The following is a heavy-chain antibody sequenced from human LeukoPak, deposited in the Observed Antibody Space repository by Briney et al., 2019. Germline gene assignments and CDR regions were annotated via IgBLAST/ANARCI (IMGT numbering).Heavy chain of an antibody. CDR1: GGSISSGDYY. Sequence: SETLSLTCTVSGGSISSGDYYWSWIRQPPGKGLEWIGYIYYSGSTYYNPSLKSRVTISVDTSENQFSLKLSSVTAADTAVYYCARVRGALRVPDYWGQGTLVTVSS. J-gene: IGHJ4*02. CDR2: IYYSGST. V-gene: IGHV4-30-4*02. D-gene: IGHD1-26*01. CDR3: ARVRGALRVPDY.